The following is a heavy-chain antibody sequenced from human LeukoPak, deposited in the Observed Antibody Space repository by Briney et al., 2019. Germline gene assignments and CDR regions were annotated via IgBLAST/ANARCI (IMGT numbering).Heavy chain of an antibody. CDR2: IYHSGST. CDR3: ARRADSSGYYRSGAFDI. Sequence: SETLSLTCTVSAYSISSGYYWGWIRQPPGKGLEWIGSIYHSGSTYYNPSLKSRVTISLDSSRNQFSLKLSSVTAADTAVYYCARRADSSGYYRSGAFDIWGQGTMVTVSS. J-gene: IGHJ3*02. CDR1: AYSISSGYY. D-gene: IGHD3-22*01. V-gene: IGHV4-38-2*02.